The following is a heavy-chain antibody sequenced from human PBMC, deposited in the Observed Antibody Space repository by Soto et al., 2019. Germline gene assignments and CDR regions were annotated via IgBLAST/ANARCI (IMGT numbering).Heavy chain of an antibody. J-gene: IGHJ6*02. CDR1: GFTLSDFA. V-gene: IGHV3-30-3*01. CDR2: IANDGGYQ. D-gene: IGHD2-2*01. CDR3: ARAMPGMDV. Sequence: QVQLVESGGGVIQPGRSLRLSCAASGFTLSDFAMHWVRQAPGKGLEWVALIANDGGYQHYGDSVKGRFTISRDNSKHMLYLQMTSLRVEATAVYYCARAMPGMDVWGQGTTVTVSS.